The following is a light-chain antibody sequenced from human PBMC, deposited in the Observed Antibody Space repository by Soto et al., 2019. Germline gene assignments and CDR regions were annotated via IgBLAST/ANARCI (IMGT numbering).Light chain of an antibody. CDR1: SSDVGGYES. CDR2: AVS. V-gene: IGLV2-14*01. J-gene: IGLJ1*01. CDR3: TSFTSSSTLPYV. Sequence: QSALTQPASVSGSPGQSITISCTGTSSDVGGYESVSWYQQHPGKAPKLMIYAVSNRPSGISTRFSGSKSGNTSSLTISWLQADDDADYYCTSFTSSSTLPYVFGTGTKVTVL.